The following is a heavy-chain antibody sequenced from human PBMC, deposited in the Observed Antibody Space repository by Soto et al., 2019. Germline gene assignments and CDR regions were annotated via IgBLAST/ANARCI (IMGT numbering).Heavy chain of an antibody. D-gene: IGHD6-19*01. CDR1: GGSISSGGYY. CDR2: IYYSGST. V-gene: IGHV4-31*03. J-gene: IGHJ2*01. Sequence: QVQLQESGPGLVKPSQTLSLTCTVSGGSISSGGYYWSWIRQHPGKGLEWIGYIYYSGSTYYNPSLQSRVTISVDTSKNQFSLKLSSVTAADTAVYYCARGLIAVAGTRMDYWYFDLWGRGTLVTVSS. CDR3: ARGLIAVAGTRMDYWYFDL.